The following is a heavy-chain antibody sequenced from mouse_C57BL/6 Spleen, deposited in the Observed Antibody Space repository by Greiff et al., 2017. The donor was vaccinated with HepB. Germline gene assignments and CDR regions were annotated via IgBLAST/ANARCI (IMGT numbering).Heavy chain of an antibody. CDR3: ERVGTYYAMDY. J-gene: IGHJ4*01. Sequence: QVQLQQPGAELVKPGASVKLSCKASGYTFTSYWMHWVKQRPGQGLEWIGMIHPNSGSTNYNEKFKSKATLTVDKSSSTAYMQLSSLTSEDSAVYCGERVGTYYAMDYWGQGTSVTVSS. CDR1: GYTFTSYW. D-gene: IGHD4-1*01. V-gene: IGHV1-64*01. CDR2: IHPNSGST.